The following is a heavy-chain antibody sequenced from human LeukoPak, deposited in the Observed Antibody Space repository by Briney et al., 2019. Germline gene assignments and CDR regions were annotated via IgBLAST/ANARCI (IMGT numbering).Heavy chain of an antibody. CDR1: GGSISSYY. D-gene: IGHD3-9*01. CDR2: IYTSGST. V-gene: IGHV4-4*07. J-gene: IGHJ4*02. Sequence: PSETLSLTCTVSGGSISSYYWSWIRQPAGKGLEWIGRIYTSGSTNYNPSLKSRLTISVDTSKNHFSLKLSSVTAADTAVYYCARPIYYDILNGYYRWGQGTLVTVSS. CDR3: ARPIYYDILNGYYR.